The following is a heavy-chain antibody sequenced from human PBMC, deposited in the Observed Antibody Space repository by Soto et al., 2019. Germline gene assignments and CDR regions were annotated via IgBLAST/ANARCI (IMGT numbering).Heavy chain of an antibody. J-gene: IGHJ4*02. V-gene: IGHV3-11*01. CDR2: ITSSGTTI. D-gene: IGHD2-8*01. CDR1: GFTFRDYY. CDR3: ARDRQDCTKGVCSFDY. Sequence: GGSLRLSCAASGFTFRDYYMCWIRQAPGKGLEWVSYITSSGTTIHYADSVKGRFTISRDNAKNSLYLQMNSLRAEDTAVYYCARDRQDCTKGVCSFDYWGQGTLVTVSS.